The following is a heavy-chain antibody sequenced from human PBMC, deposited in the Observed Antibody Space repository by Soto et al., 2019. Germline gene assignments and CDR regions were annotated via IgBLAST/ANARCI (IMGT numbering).Heavy chain of an antibody. J-gene: IGHJ5*02. CDR1: GYAFSNND. CDR2: ISAYTDTP. CDR3: ARVIPGVEAWFDP. D-gene: IGHD2-2*01. V-gene: IGHV1-18*01. Sequence: GASVKVSCKASGYAFSNNDITWVRRAPGQGLEWMGWISAYTDTPNYAQKFQGRVTMTIDTSTSTAYMDLGSLTSDDTAVYYCARVIPGVEAWFDPWGQGTLVTVSS.